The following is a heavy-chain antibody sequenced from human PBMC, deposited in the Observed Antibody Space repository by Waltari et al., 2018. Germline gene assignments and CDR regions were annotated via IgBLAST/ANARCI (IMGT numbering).Heavy chain of an antibody. J-gene: IGHJ4*02. V-gene: IGHV4-39*02. CDR2: VFYSGST. Sequence: QLQLQESGPGLVKPSEPLSLTCSVSGGYIISSDYYWGWIRQPPGKGLEWIANVFYSGSTYYNPSLRSRVTISVDTSKNQFYLKVTSLSAADTAVYYCARVYNTIDYWGQGTLVTVSS. CDR3: ARVYNTIDY. CDR1: GGYIISSDYY. D-gene: IGHD1-20*01.